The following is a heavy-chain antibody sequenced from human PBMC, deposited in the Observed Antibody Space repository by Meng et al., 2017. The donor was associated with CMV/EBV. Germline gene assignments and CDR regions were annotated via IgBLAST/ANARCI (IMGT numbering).Heavy chain of an antibody. CDR1: GYTLTELS. J-gene: IGHJ4*02. D-gene: IGHD2-2*02. Sequence: ASVKVSCKVSGYTLTELSRHWLRQAPGKGLEWMGGFDPEDGETIYAQKFQGRVTMTEDTSTDTAYMELSSLRSEDTAVYYCATARVDCSSTSCYTYYFDYWGQGTLVTVSS. CDR2: FDPEDGET. CDR3: ATARVDCSSTSCYTYYFDY. V-gene: IGHV1-24*01.